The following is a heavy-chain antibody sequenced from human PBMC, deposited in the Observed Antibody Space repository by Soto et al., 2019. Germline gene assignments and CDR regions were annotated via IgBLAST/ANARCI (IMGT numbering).Heavy chain of an antibody. Sequence: PSETLSLTCTVSGGSISSDSYYWGWIRQSPGKGLECIGCIPYSGSSNYSPSLRSRVTMSVDTSKNQFSLKLNSMTAADTAIYYCARVGGSGWNFDSWGQGILVTVSS. V-gene: IGHV4-61*01. D-gene: IGHD6-19*01. CDR2: IPYSGSS. J-gene: IGHJ4*02. CDR3: ARVGGSGWNFDS. CDR1: GGSISSDSYY.